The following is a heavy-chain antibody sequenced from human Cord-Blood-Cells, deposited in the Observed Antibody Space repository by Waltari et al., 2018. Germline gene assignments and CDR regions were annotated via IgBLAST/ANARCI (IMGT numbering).Heavy chain of an antibody. CDR3: ARQYSSSWYYFDY. CDR1: GGSISSSSYY. J-gene: IGHJ4*02. V-gene: IGHV4-39*01. Sequence: QLQLQESGPGLVKPSETLSLTCTVPGGSISSSSYYWGWIRQPPGKGLEWIGSIYYSGNTYYDPSLKSRVTISMDTSKSQFSLKLSSVTAADTAVYYCARQYSSSWYYFDYWGQGTLVTVSS. CDR2: IYYSGNT. D-gene: IGHD6-13*01.